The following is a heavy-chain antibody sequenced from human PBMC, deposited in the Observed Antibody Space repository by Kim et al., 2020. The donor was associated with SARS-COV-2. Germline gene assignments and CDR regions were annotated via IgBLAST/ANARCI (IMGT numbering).Heavy chain of an antibody. Sequence: GGSLRLSCAASGFTFSSYSMNWVRQAPGKGLEWVSYISSSSSTIYYADSVKGRFTISRDNAKNSLYLQMNSLRAEDTAVYYCARDSRPQWLVTSWYFDLWGRGTLVTVSS. D-gene: IGHD6-19*01. CDR3: ARDSRPQWLVTSWYFDL. CDR2: ISSSSSTI. CDR1: GFTFSSYS. J-gene: IGHJ2*01. V-gene: IGHV3-48*04.